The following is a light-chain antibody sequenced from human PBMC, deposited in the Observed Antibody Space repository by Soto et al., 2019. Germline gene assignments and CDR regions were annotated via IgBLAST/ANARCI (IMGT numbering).Light chain of an antibody. CDR1: QSISSSY. CDR3: QQYGNSPFT. J-gene: IGKJ3*01. V-gene: IGKV3-20*01. CDR2: GAS. Sequence: EIVLTQSPGTLSLSPGERATLSCRASQSISSSYLAWYQQKPGQAPRLLIFGASSRATDIPDRFSGCGSETDFTLTISRLEPEDFEVYYCQQYGNSPFTFGPGTKVDIQ.